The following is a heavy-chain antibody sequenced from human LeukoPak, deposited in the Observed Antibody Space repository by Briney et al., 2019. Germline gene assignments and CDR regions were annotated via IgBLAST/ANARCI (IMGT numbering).Heavy chain of an antibody. D-gene: IGHD5-12*01. J-gene: IGHJ6*02. Sequence: GRSLRLSCAASRFTFSSYAMHWVRQAPGKGLEGVAVISYDGSNKYYAGSVKGRFTISRHNSKNTLYLQMNSLRAEDTAVYYCARTDPGSGYDFVGRWGYYYYGMDVWGQGTTVTVSS. CDR3: ARTDPGSGYDFVGRWGYYYYGMDV. CDR2: ISYDGSNK. CDR1: RFTFSSYA. V-gene: IGHV3-30-3*01.